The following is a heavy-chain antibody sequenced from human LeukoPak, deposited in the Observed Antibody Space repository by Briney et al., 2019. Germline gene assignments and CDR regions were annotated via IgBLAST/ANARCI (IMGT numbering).Heavy chain of an antibody. J-gene: IGHJ4*02. Sequence: ASVKVSCNASGYTFTGYYIHWVRHPPGQGLERMGWINPNSGGTNYAQKFQGRVTMTRATSISTAYMELSRLRSDDTAVYYCARDRVTMVRGVLNYWGQGTLVTVSS. V-gene: IGHV1-2*02. D-gene: IGHD3-10*01. CDR2: INPNSGGT. CDR1: GYTFTGYY. CDR3: ARDRVTMVRGVLNY.